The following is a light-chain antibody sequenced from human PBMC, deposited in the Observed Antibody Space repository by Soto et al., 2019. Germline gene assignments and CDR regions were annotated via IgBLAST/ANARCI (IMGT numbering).Light chain of an antibody. Sequence: DIQMTQFPSSLSASVGDRVTITCRASQGIRNDLAWYQQKPGKAPKRLIYAASSLQSGVPLRFSGSGSGTEFTLAISRLQPEDFATFYCLQHSTYPLTFGQGAKVEIK. CDR2: AAS. J-gene: IGKJ1*01. CDR3: LQHSTYPLT. CDR1: QGIRND. V-gene: IGKV1-17*01.